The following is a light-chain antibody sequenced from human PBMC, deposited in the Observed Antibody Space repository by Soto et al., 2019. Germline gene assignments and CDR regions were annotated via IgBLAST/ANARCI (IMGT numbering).Light chain of an antibody. J-gene: IGKJ1*01. Sequence: DMQLTQSPYTLSASVGDRVTFTARASQSISGRLAWYQQKPGRAPKLLIYDASTLESGVPSRFSGSGSGTEFTLTISSLQPDDFATYYCQQYNSYACTFGQGTKVDIK. V-gene: IGKV1-5*01. CDR2: DAS. CDR3: QQYNSYACT. CDR1: QSISGR.